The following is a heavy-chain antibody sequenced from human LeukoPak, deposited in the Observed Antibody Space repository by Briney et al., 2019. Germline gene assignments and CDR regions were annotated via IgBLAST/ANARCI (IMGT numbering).Heavy chain of an antibody. CDR3: ARDYDYVWGSYRPLIDY. J-gene: IGHJ4*02. D-gene: IGHD3-16*02. Sequence: ASVKVSCKASGYTFTSYGISWVRPAPGQGLEWMGWISAYNGNTNYARKLQGRVTMTTDTSTSTVYMELRSLRSDDTAVYYCARDYDYVWGSYRPLIDYWGQGALVTVSS. CDR2: ISAYNGNT. V-gene: IGHV1-18*01. CDR1: GYTFTSYG.